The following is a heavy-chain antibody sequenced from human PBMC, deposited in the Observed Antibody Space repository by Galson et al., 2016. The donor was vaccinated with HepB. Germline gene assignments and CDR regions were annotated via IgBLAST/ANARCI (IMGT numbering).Heavy chain of an antibody. V-gene: IGHV2-5*02. D-gene: IGHD2-15*01. CDR3: AHKGTVQPRGPCSAGGCSRGFDF. Sequence: PALVKPTQTLTLTCTFSGFSFTTDGVGVGWIRQPPGKALEWLALVYWDDDKRYSPYLKSRLTITKDTSKKQVVLTMTNMDPVETATYYCAHKGTVQPRGPCSAGGCSRGFDFWGQGVLVTVST. CDR1: GFSFTTDGVG. CDR2: VYWDDDK. J-gene: IGHJ4*02.